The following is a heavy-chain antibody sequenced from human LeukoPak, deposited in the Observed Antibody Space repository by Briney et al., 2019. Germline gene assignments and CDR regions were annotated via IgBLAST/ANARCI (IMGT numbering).Heavy chain of an antibody. V-gene: IGHV3-74*01. D-gene: IGHD3-16*02. Sequence: GGSLRLSCAASGFTFSSYWMHWVRQAPGKGLVWVSRINSDGSSTSYADSVKGRFTISRDNAKNTLYLQMNSLRAEDTAVYYCARAGYDYVWGSYRCDAFDIWGQGTMVTVSS. CDR1: GFTFSSYW. J-gene: IGHJ3*02. CDR2: INSDGSST. CDR3: ARAGYDYVWGSYRCDAFDI.